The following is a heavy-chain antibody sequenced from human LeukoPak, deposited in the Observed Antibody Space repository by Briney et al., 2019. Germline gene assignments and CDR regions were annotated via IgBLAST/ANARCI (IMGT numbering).Heavy chain of an antibody. D-gene: IGHD4-17*01. V-gene: IGHV4-59*01. CDR3: AREGLGYGDYGLLDY. CDR1: GDSISSYY. Sequence: SETLSLTCIVSGDSISSYYWSWIRQPPGKGLEWIGYIYYSGSTNYNPSLKSRVTISVDTSKNQFSLKLSSVTAADTAVYYCAREGLGYGDYGLLDYWGQGTLVTVSS. CDR2: IYYSGST. J-gene: IGHJ4*02.